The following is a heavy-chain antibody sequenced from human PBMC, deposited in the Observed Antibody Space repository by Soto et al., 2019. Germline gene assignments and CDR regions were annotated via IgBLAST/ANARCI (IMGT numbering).Heavy chain of an antibody. CDR3: AKGAMTTVRGAFDI. CDR1: GFTCSSYG. V-gene: IGHV3-30*18. D-gene: IGHD4-17*01. J-gene: IGHJ3*02. Sequence: GGSLRLCCAASGFTCSSYGMHWFRQAPGKGLEWVAVISYDGSNKYYADSVKGRFTISRDNSKNTLYLQMNSLRAEDTAVYYCAKGAMTTVRGAFDIWGQGTMVTVSS. CDR2: ISYDGSNK.